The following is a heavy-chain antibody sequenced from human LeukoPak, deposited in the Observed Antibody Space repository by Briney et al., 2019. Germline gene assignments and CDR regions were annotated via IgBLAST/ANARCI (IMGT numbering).Heavy chain of an antibody. Sequence: GGSLRLSCAASGFTFSSYEMNWVRQAPGKGLEWVSYISSSGSTIYYADSVKGRFTISRDNAKNSLYLQMNSLRAEDTAVYYCARTTEGGCSYGYFYYYYMDVWGKGTTVTISS. CDR1: GFTFSSYE. CDR3: ARTTEGGCSYGYFYYYYMDV. CDR2: ISSSGSTI. D-gene: IGHD5-18*01. J-gene: IGHJ6*03. V-gene: IGHV3-48*03.